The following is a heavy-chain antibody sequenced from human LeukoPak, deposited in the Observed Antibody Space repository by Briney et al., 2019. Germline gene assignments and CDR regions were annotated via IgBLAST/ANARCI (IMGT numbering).Heavy chain of an antibody. Sequence: SVKVSCKASGGTFSSYAISWVRQAPGQGLEWMGGIIPIFGTANYAQKFQGRVTITADESTSTAYMELSSLRSEDTAVYYCAKEGIVVVPAAIQDPYWGKGTTVTVSS. J-gene: IGHJ6*04. CDR1: GGTFSSYA. CDR3: AKEGIVVVPAAIQDPY. CDR2: IIPIFGTA. D-gene: IGHD2-2*02. V-gene: IGHV1-69*01.